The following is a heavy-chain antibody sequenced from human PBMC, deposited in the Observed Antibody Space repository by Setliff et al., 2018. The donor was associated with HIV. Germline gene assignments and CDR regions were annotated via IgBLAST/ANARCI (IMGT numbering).Heavy chain of an antibody. D-gene: IGHD3-22*01. Sequence: SETLSLTCTVSGGSISSGSYYWNWIRQPAGKGLEWIGRIYTSGSTNYNPSLKSRVTISVDTSKNQFSLKLSSVTAADTAVYYCARRVVITTGSYYFDYWGQGTLVTVSS. J-gene: IGHJ4*02. CDR2: IYTSGST. CDR3: ARRVVITTGSYYFDY. CDR1: GGSISSGSYY. V-gene: IGHV4-61*02.